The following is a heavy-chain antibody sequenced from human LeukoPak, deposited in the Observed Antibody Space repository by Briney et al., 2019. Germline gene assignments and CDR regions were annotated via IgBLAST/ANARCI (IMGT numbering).Heavy chain of an antibody. Sequence: GASVKVSCTASGYTFTNYYTHWVRQAPGQGLEWMGIINPSDGSTNYARNFQGRVTMTRDTSTSTVYMELSILRSEDTAVYYCARVVADSSGWETLDCWGQGTLVTVSS. CDR1: GYTFTNYY. J-gene: IGHJ4*02. CDR3: ARVVADSSGWETLDC. V-gene: IGHV1-46*01. CDR2: INPSDGST. D-gene: IGHD6-19*01.